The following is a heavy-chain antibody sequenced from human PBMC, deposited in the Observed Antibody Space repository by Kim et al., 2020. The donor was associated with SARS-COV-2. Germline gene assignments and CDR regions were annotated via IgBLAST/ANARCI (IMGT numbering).Heavy chain of an antibody. J-gene: IGHJ4*02. D-gene: IGHD6-13*01. Sequence: ASVKVSCKASGYPFTTYWMHWVRQAPGEGPEWMGFISPLTGDTTYAQKFQDRVTLTRETSTSTVYMELRRLKSDDTAVYYCVRDLDGSWSLDYWGQGTLVTVSS. CDR1: GYPFTTYW. CDR3: VRDLDGSWSLDY. V-gene: IGHV1-46*01. CDR2: ISPLTGDT.